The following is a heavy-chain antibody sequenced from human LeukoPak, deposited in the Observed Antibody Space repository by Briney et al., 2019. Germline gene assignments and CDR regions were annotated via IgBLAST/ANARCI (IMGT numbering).Heavy chain of an antibody. CDR2: IYSGGGT. CDR1: GFIVSSNY. J-gene: IGHJ4*02. D-gene: IGHD3-22*01. Sequence: GGSLRLSCVASGFIVSSNYMSWVRQAPGKGLEWVSVIYSGGGTNYADSMKGRFTISRDNSKNTLYLQMNSLRVEDTAVYYCAKDAKRTMMVVVPTGRPYYFDYWGQGTLVTVSS. CDR3: AKDAKRTMMVVVPTGRPYYFDY. V-gene: IGHV3-53*01.